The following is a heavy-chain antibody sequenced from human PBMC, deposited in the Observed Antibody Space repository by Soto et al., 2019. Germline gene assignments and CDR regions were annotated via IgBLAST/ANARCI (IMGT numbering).Heavy chain of an antibody. CDR2: ISAYNGNT. CDR1: GYTFTSYG. Sequence: QVQLVQSGAEVKKPGASVKVSCKASGYTFTSYGITWGRQAPGHGLEWLGWISAYNGNTNYAQKLQGRVTMTTDTSTSTAYMELRSLRSDDTAVYFCARQVSGWSPPGDWDYFDYRGQGTLFTFSA. V-gene: IGHV1-18*01. D-gene: IGHD6-19*01. J-gene: IGHJ4*02. CDR3: ARQVSGWSPPGDWDYFDY.